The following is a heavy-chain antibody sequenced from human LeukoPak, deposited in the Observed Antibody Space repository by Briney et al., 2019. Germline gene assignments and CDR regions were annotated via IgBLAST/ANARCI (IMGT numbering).Heavy chain of an antibody. CDR2: ISSSSSTI. J-gene: IGHJ2*01. Sequence: PGGSLRRSCAASGLTFSSYSMNWVRQAPGQGLEWVSYISSSSSTIYYADSVKGRFTSSRDNAKNSLYLQMNSLRAEDTAVYYCARDSGIWYFDLWGRGTLVTVSS. CDR1: GLTFSSYS. CDR3: ARDSGIWYFDL. V-gene: IGHV3-48*01. D-gene: IGHD1-14*01.